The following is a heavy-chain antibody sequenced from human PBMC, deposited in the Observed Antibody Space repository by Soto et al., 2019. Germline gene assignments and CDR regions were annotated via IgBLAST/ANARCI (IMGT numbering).Heavy chain of an antibody. V-gene: IGHV4-59*01. CDR3: ARGGHYDFWSGYLFDY. J-gene: IGHJ4*02. CDR1: GCSISSYY. CDR2: IYYSGST. Sequence: PSETLSLTCTVSGCSISSYYWSWIRQPPGKGLEWIGYIYYSGSTNYNPSLKSRVTISVDTSKNQFSLKLSSVTAADTAVYYCARGGHYDFWSGYLFDYWGQGTLVTVSS. D-gene: IGHD3-3*01.